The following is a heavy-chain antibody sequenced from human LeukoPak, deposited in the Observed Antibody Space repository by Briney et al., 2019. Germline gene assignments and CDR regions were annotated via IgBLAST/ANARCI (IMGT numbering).Heavy chain of an antibody. J-gene: IGHJ6*03. CDR2: IADNGAT. D-gene: IGHD3-3*01. V-gene: IGHV3-23*01. Sequence: GGSLRLSCEASGFLFSKSAMTWVRQAPGKGLMWVSGIADNGATYYADSVKGRFIISRDNSKNMVFLQMDSLRGEDTALYYCAKVGVELHYYYYMDVWGRGTTVTVSS. CDR3: AKVGVELHYYYYMDV. CDR1: GFLFSKSA.